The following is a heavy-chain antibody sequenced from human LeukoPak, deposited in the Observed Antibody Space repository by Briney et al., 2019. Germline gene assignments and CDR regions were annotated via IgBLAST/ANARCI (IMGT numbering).Heavy chain of an antibody. CDR1: GYTFTGYY. J-gene: IGHJ5*02. D-gene: IGHD3-22*01. Sequence: EASVKVSCKASGYTFTGYYMHWVRQAPGQGLEWMGWINPNSGGTNYAQKFQGRVTMTRDTSISTVYMELSSLRSEDTAVYYCARGGYYDSSGYYTTAWGQGTLVTVSS. CDR3: ARGGYYDSSGYYTTA. V-gene: IGHV1-2*02. CDR2: INPNSGGT.